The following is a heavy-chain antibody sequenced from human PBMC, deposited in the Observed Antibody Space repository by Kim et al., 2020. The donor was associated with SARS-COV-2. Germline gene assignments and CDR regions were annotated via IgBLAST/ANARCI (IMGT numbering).Heavy chain of an antibody. J-gene: IGHJ3*02. CDR3: AREGTYSWEGYAFDI. V-gene: IGHV1-18*01. CDR1: GYTFTSYG. CDR2: ISAYNGNT. Sequence: ASVKVSCKDSGYTFTSYGISWVRQAPGQGLEWMGWISAYNGNTNYAQKLQGRVTMTTDTSTSTAYMELRSLRSDDTAVYYCAREGTYSWEGYAFDIWGQGTMVTVSS. D-gene: IGHD1-26*01.